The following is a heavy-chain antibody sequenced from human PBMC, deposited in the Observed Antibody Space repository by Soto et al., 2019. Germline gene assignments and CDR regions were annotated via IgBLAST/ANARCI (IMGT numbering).Heavy chain of an antibody. CDR2: INHSGST. Sequence: QVQLQQWGAGLLKPSETLSLTCAVYGGSFSGYYWSWIRQPPGKGLEWIGEINHSGSTNYNPSLKSRVTISVHTSKNQFSLKLSSVTAADTAVYYCAAAERIVVVPAAPDYWGQGTLVTVSS. D-gene: IGHD2-2*01. CDR1: GGSFSGYY. CDR3: AAAERIVVVPAAPDY. V-gene: IGHV4-34*01. J-gene: IGHJ4*02.